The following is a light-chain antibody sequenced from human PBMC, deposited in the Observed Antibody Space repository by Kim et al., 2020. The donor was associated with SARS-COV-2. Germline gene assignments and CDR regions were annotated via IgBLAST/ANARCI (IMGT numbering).Light chain of an antibody. V-gene: IGLV3-1*01. J-gene: IGLJ2*01. CDR2: QDD. CDR1: KLGNKY. Sequence: SYELTQPPSVSVSPGQTAIITCSGDKLGNKYACWYQQKPGQSPVLVIYQDDKRPSGIPERFSGSNSGNTATLTISGTQAMDEADYYCQAWDRSTLVFGGGTKLTVL. CDR3: QAWDRSTLV.